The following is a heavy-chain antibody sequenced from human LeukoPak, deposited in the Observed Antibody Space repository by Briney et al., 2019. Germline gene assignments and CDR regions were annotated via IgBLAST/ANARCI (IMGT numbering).Heavy chain of an antibody. Sequence: GGSLRLSCAAPGFTVSSNYMSWVRQAPGKGLEWVSVIYSGGSTYYADSVKGRFTISRDNSKSTLYIQMNSLRAEDTAVYYCARAKPKNMVRGLIMRRESRYYFDYWGQGTLVTVSS. CDR3: ARAKPKNMVRGLIMRRESRYYFDY. D-gene: IGHD3-10*01. CDR2: IYSGGST. CDR1: GFTVSSNY. V-gene: IGHV3-53*01. J-gene: IGHJ4*02.